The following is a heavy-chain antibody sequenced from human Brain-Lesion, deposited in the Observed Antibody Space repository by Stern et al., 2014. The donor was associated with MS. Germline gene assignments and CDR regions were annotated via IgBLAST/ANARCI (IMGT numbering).Heavy chain of an antibody. CDR3: ATLSPGAGGNYYRHFDY. J-gene: IGHJ4*02. CDR1: GYTLTALS. D-gene: IGHD1-26*01. Sequence: VQLVESGAEVKKPGASVKVSCKVSGYTLTALSMHWVRQAPRQGLEWMGGFDPEDGETIYAQKFQGRVTMTEDTSTDTAYMELSSLRSEDTAVYYCATLSPGAGGNYYRHFDYWGQGTLVTVSS. V-gene: IGHV1-24*01. CDR2: FDPEDGET.